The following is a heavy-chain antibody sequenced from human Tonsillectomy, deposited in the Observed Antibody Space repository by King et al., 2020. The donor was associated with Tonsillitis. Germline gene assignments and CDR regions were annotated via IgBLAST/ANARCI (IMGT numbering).Heavy chain of an antibody. Sequence: QLQESGPGLVKPSETLSVICTVSGYSISSGYYWGWIRQPPGEGLEWIGSIHHSGSTYYNPSLKSRVTMSVDTSKNQFSLKLTSVTAADTAVYYCARVAMYSSSWYSFYYWGQGTLVTVSS. CDR3: ARVAMYSSSWYSFYY. CDR2: IHHSGST. CDR1: GYSISSGYY. V-gene: IGHV4-38-2*02. D-gene: IGHD6-13*01. J-gene: IGHJ4*02.